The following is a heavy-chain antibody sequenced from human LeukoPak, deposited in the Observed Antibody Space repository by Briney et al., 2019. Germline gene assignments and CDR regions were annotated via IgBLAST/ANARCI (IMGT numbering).Heavy chain of an antibody. CDR3: ARTIYYYGSGPYYFDY. Sequence: PGGSLRLSCAASGFXFSSYAMSWVRQAPGKGLEWVSALSGSGGSTYYADSVKGRFTISRDNSKNTLYLQMNSLRAEDTAVYYCARTIYYYGSGPYYFDYWGQGTLVTVSS. V-gene: IGHV3-23*01. CDR1: GFXFSSYA. CDR2: LSGSGGST. D-gene: IGHD3-10*01. J-gene: IGHJ4*02.